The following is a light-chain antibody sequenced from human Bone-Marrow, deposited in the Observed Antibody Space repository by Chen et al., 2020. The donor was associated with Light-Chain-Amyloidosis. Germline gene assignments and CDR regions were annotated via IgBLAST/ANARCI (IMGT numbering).Light chain of an antibody. Sequence: SYVLTEPSSAPVAPGQTVTIARGGNNIGSTSVHWYQQTPGQAPLLVVYDDSDRPSGIPERLSGSNSGNTATLTISRGEAGDEADYYCQVWDRSSDHPVFGGGTKLTVL. CDR1: NIGSTS. CDR2: DDS. V-gene: IGLV3-21*02. J-gene: IGLJ3*02. CDR3: QVWDRSSDHPV.